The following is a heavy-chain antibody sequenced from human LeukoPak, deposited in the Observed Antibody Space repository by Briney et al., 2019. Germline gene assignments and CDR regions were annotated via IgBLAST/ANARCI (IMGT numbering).Heavy chain of an antibody. J-gene: IGHJ4*02. CDR1: GYTFTSYG. D-gene: IGHD2-15*01. CDR2: MDPNSGNT. Sequence: ASVKVSCKASGYTFTSYGISWVRQAPGQGLEWMGWMDPNSGNTGYAQKFQGRVTMTRNTSISTAHMELSSLRSEDTAVYYCARSTCSGGSCYSGYWGQGTLVTVSS. CDR3: ARSTCSGGSCYSGY. V-gene: IGHV1-8*02.